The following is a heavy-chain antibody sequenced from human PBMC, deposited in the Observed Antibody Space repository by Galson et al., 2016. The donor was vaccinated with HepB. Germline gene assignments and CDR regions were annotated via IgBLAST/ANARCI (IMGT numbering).Heavy chain of an antibody. Sequence: SLRLSCAASGFTFSSYWMHWVRQAPGKGLVWVSRINSDGSSTSYADSVKGRFTISRDNAKNTLYLQMNSLRAEDTAVYYCARGRIAVAGIDYWGQGTLVTVSS. V-gene: IGHV3-74*01. CDR2: INSDGSST. CDR3: ARGRIAVAGIDY. D-gene: IGHD6-19*01. CDR1: GFTFSSYW. J-gene: IGHJ4*02.